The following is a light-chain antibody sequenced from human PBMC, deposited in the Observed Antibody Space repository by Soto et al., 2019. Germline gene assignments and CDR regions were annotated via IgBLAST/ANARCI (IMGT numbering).Light chain of an antibody. CDR1: SSDVGGYNY. CDR2: DVS. Sequence: QSALTQPRSVSGSPGQSVTISCTGTSSDVGGYNYVSWYQQHPGKAPKLMIYDVSQRPSGVPDRFSGSKSGNTASLTISGLQAVDEADYYCCSYAGSYTYVFGTGTKLTVL. CDR3: CSYAGSYTYV. J-gene: IGLJ1*01. V-gene: IGLV2-11*01.